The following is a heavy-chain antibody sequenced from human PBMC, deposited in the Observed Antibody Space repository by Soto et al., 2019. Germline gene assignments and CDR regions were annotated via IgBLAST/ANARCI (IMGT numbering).Heavy chain of an antibody. CDR3: ARDRGYGYNSVDY. J-gene: IGHJ4*02. CDR1: GGTFSSYT. V-gene: IGHV1-69*08. D-gene: IGHD5-12*01. Sequence: QVQLVQSGAEVKKPGSSVKVSCKASGGTFSSYTISWVRQAPGQGLEWMGRIIPILGIANYAQKFQGRVTITADKSTSTAYIELSSLRSEDTAVYYCARDRGYGYNSVDYWGQGTLVTVSS. CDR2: IIPILGIA.